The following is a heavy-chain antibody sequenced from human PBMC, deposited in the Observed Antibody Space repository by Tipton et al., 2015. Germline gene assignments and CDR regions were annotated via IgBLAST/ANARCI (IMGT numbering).Heavy chain of an antibody. J-gene: IGHJ6*02. CDR1: GGSISSNDW. Sequence: GLVKPSGTLTLTCAVSGGSISSNDWWSWVRQSPGKGLEWIGAIYPRGNTIYNPSLECRVSISIAESNNQFSLDLRSVTAAVTGVYYCARVGYCGGSCCSGCYGMDVWGRGTTVIVSS. CDR3: ARVGYCGGSCCSGCYGMDV. D-gene: IGHD2-21*01. V-gene: IGHV4-4*02. CDR2: IYPRGNT.